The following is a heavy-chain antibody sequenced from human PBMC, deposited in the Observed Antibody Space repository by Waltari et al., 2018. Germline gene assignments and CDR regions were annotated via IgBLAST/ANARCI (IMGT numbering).Heavy chain of an antibody. CDR2: IRSKTDGGTI. D-gene: IGHD1-26*01. J-gene: IGHJ4*02. V-gene: IGHV3-15*01. CDR1: GLTLANTW. CDR3: TIPSGTYDDY. Sequence: EIQLVESGGGLLEPGGSLRLSCAASGLTLANTWMSWVRQAAGKGLECVGRIRSKTDGGTIDYGAPVKGRFTISRDDSKNIVYLQLERLKSEYSGVYYCTIPSGTYDDYWGQGTLVTVSS.